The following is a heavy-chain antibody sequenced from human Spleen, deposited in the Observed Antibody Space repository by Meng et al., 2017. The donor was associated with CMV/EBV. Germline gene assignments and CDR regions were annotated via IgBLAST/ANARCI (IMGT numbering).Heavy chain of an antibody. D-gene: IGHD5-18*01. J-gene: IGHJ6*02. Sequence: GGSLRLSCAASGFAFDSYAMHWVRQAPGKGLEWVSSISSSSSYIYYADSVKGRFTISRDNAKNSLYLQMNSLRAEDTAVYYCARTRGAMVSYGMDVWGQGTTVTVSS. CDR1: GFAFDSYA. V-gene: IGHV3-21*01. CDR3: ARTRGAMVSYGMDV. CDR2: ISSSSSYI.